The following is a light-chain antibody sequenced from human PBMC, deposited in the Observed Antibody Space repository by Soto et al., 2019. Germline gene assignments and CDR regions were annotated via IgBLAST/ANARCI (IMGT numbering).Light chain of an antibody. Sequence: EILLTQSPGTLSLSPGQKATLSCRASQSVTTNYLAWYQQKPGQAPSLPIYGASRRATGIPDRFSGSGSGTDFTLTISRLEPEDFAVYYCQQYGSSPLITFGQGSRLDIK. CDR2: GAS. V-gene: IGKV3-20*01. CDR1: QSVTTNY. J-gene: IGKJ5*01. CDR3: QQYGSSPLIT.